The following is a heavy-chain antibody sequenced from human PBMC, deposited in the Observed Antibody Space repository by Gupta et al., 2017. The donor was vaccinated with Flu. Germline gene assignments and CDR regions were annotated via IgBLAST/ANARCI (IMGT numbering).Heavy chain of an antibody. CDR2: INHSGST. CDR1: GGSFSGYY. D-gene: IGHD6-6*01. Sequence: QVQLQQWGAGLLKPSETLSLTCAVYGGSFSGYYWSWIRQPPGKGLEWIGEINHSGSTNYNPSLKSRVTISVDTSKNQFSLKLSSVTAADTAVYYCARGRPYSSSRRWYFDLWGRGTLVTVSS. J-gene: IGHJ2*01. CDR3: ARGRPYSSSRRWYFDL. V-gene: IGHV4-34*01.